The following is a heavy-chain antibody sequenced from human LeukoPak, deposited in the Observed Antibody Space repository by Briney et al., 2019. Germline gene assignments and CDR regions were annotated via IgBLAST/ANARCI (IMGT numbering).Heavy chain of an antibody. J-gene: IGHJ4*02. CDR2: IITIFGTA. D-gene: IGHD3-22*01. CDR1: GGTFSSYA. Sequence: SVKVSCKASGGTFSSYAISWVRQAPGQGLEWMGGIITIFGTANYAQKFQGRVTITADESTSTAYMELSSLRSEDTAVYYCARGYYYDSSGYYSYDYWGQGTLVTVSS. V-gene: IGHV1-69*13. CDR3: ARGYYYDSSGYYSYDY.